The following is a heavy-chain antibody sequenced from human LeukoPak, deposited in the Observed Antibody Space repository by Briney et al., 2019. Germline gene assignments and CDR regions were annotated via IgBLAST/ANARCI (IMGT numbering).Heavy chain of an antibody. Sequence: SETLSLTCTVSGGSISSYYWSWIRQPPGKGLEWIGYIYYSGSTNYNPSLKSRVTISIDTSKNQFSLKLSSVTAADTAVYYCARADYYYDSSGYHPRGYYFDYWGQGTLVTVSS. CDR2: IYYSGST. V-gene: IGHV4-59*01. J-gene: IGHJ4*02. D-gene: IGHD3-22*01. CDR3: ARADYYYDSSGYHPRGYYFDY. CDR1: GGSISSYY.